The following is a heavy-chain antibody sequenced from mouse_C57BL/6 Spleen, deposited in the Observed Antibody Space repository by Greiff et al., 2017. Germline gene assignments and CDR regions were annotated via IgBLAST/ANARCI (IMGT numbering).Heavy chain of an antibody. CDR1: GYAFTNYL. CDR3: ARDSNYWYFDV. V-gene: IGHV1-54*01. CDR2: INPGNGGT. J-gene: IGHJ1*03. Sequence: QVQLKQSGAELVRPGTSVKVSCKASGYAFTNYLIEWVKQRPGQGLEWIGVINPGNGGTNYNEKFKGKATLTADKASSTAYMQLSSLTSEDSAAYFCARDSNYWYFDVWGTGTTVTVSS. D-gene: IGHD2-5*01.